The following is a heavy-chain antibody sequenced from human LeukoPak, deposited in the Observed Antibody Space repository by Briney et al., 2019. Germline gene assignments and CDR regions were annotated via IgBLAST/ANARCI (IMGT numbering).Heavy chain of an antibody. V-gene: IGHV3-7*01. Sequence: GGSLRLSCAASALTFPYYWMGWVRQAPGKGLEWVASIKSGGSDKYYVDSVKGRFTISRDDAKNSLYLEMNNLRAEDTAVYYCARGPPSGYGTTWFDYWGQGTLVTVSS. CDR1: ALTFPYYW. D-gene: IGHD2/OR15-2a*01. J-gene: IGHJ4*02. CDR3: ARGPPSGYGTTWFDY. CDR2: IKSGGSDK.